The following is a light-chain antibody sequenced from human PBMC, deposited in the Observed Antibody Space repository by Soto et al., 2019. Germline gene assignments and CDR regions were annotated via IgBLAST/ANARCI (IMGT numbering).Light chain of an antibody. J-gene: IGKJ1*01. CDR2: DAS. CDR3: QQYNSYST. V-gene: IGKV1-5*01. Sequence: DIQMTQSPSTLSASVGYRVTITCRASQSISSWLAWYQQKPGKAPKLLIYDASSLESGVPSRFSGSGSGTEFTLTISSLQPDDFATYYCQQYNSYSTFGQGTKV. CDR1: QSISSW.